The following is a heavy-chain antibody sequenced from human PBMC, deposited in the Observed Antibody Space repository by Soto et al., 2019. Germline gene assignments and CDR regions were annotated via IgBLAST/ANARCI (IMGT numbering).Heavy chain of an antibody. J-gene: IGHJ4*02. CDR2: IYHSGST. V-gene: IGHV4-30-2*01. CDR3: ASSRGSPVHLDY. D-gene: IGHD1-26*01. Sequence: SETLSLTCAVSGGSISSGGYSWSWIRQPPGKGLEWIGYIYHSGSTYYNPSLKSRVTISVDRSKNQFSLKLSSVTAADTAVYYCASSRGSPVHLDYWGQGTLVTVSS. CDR1: GGSISSGGYS.